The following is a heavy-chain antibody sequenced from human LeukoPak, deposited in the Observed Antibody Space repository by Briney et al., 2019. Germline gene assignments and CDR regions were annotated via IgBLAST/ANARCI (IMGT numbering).Heavy chain of an antibody. CDR1: GYSISNGYY. V-gene: IGHV4-38-2*02. CDR2: IYHSGSI. D-gene: IGHD2-15*01. CDR3: ARANLGYCSGGSCPVPYYYYGMDV. Sequence: PSETLSLTCTVSGYSISNGYYWGWIRQPPGKGLEWIGSIYHSGSIYYNPSLKSRVTISVDTSKNQFSLKLSSVTAADTAVYYCARANLGYCSGGSCPVPYYYYGMDVWGQGTTVTVSS. J-gene: IGHJ6*02.